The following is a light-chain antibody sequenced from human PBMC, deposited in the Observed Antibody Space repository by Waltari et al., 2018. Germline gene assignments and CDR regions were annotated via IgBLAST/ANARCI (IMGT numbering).Light chain of an antibody. V-gene: IGLV1-40*01. CDR1: GSNIGANSD. Sequence: QSVLTQPPSVSGAPGQRVTISCPGSGSNIGANSDVHWYNQLPGTAPKLLIYGDSTRPQVVPDRFSVSKSGTAASLAITGLQAEDEADYYGQSYDNSLSDYYVFGTGTKVTVL. J-gene: IGLJ1*01. CDR3: QSYDNSLSDYYV. CDR2: GDS.